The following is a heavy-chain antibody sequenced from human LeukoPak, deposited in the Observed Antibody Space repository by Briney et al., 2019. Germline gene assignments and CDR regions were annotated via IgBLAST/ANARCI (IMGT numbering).Heavy chain of an antibody. Sequence: GGSLRLSCAASGFTVSSNYMSWVRQAPGKGLEWVSVIYSGGSTYYADSVKGRFTISRDNSKNTLYLQMNSLRAEDTAVYYCAGVRVTTTLIDYWGQGTLVAVSS. J-gene: IGHJ4*02. CDR3: AGVRVTTTLIDY. D-gene: IGHD4-17*01. V-gene: IGHV3-53*01. CDR1: GFTVSSNY. CDR2: IYSGGST.